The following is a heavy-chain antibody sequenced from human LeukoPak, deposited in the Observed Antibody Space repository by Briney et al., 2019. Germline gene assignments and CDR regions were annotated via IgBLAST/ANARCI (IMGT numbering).Heavy chain of an antibody. CDR2: IYHSGST. V-gene: IGHV4-38-2*02. Sequence: PSETLSLTCTVSGYSISSGYYWGWIRQPPGKGLEWIGSIYHSGSTYYNPSLKSRVTISVDTSKNQFSLKLSSVTAADTAVYYCSFYDSSGYYSFDYWGQGTLVTVSS. CDR1: GYSISSGYY. J-gene: IGHJ4*02. CDR3: SFYDSSGYYSFDY. D-gene: IGHD3-22*01.